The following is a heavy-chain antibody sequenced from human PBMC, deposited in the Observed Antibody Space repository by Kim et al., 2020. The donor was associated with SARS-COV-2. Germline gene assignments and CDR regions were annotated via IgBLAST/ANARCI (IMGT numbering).Heavy chain of an antibody. V-gene: IGHV1-69*13. CDR3: ARGGGVYYDSKEGDDY. CDR2: IIPIFGTA. Sequence: SVKVSCKASGGTFSSYAISWVRQAPGQGLEWMGGIIPIFGTANYAQKFQGRVTITADESTSTAYMELSSLRSEDTAVYYCARGGGVYYDSKEGDDYWGQGTLVTVSS. CDR1: GGTFSSYA. J-gene: IGHJ4*02. D-gene: IGHD3-22*01.